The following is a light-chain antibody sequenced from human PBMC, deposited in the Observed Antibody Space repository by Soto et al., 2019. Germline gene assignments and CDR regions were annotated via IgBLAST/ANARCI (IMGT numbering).Light chain of an antibody. CDR1: QSVSGSY. CDR2: GTS. V-gene: IGKV3-20*01. J-gene: IGKJ4*01. CDR3: QQFSSYPLT. Sequence: EIVLTQSPGTLSLSPGERATLSCKASQSVSGSYLAWYQQKPGQAPRLVMYGTSSRASGIPDRFSGRGSGTDFTLTISRLEPEDFAVYYCQQFSSYPLTFGGGTKVEIK.